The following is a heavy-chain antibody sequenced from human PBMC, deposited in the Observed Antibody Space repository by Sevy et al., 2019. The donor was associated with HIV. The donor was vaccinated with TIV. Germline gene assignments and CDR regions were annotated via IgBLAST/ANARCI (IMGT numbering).Heavy chain of an antibody. CDR3: AREGCTKPHDY. Sequence: GGSLRLSCAASGFTFSKYSMSWVRQPPGKGLEWVSTLSFGCGEINYADSVKGRFTISRKNSKSSVYLQMNNLRPEDTAVYYCAREGCTKPHDYWCQGTLVTVSS. CDR2: LSFGCGEI. V-gene: IGHV3-23*01. CDR1: GFTFSKYS. D-gene: IGHD2-8*01. J-gene: IGHJ4*02.